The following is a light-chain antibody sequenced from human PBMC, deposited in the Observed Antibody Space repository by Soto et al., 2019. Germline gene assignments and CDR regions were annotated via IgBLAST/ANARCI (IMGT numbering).Light chain of an antibody. Sequence: DVVLTQTPLSSPVTVGQPASISCRSSQSLVHSDGNTYLSWLHQRPGQPPRLXIYKISMRFSGVPDRFSGSGAGTDFTLTISSLQAEDVAVYYCQQYYRSPLTFAGGTKVDIK. CDR3: QQYYRSPLT. J-gene: IGKJ4*01. CDR2: KIS. CDR1: QSLVHSDGNTY. V-gene: IGKV2-24*01.